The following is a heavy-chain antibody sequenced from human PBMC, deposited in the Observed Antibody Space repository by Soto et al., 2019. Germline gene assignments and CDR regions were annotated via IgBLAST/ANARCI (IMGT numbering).Heavy chain of an antibody. CDR1: GYSFTSYW. V-gene: IGHV5-51*01. CDR2: IYPGDSDT. CDR3: ARLRGYYDILTGYGQYYFDY. D-gene: IGHD3-9*01. Sequence: PGESLKISCRGSGYSFTSYWIGWVRQMHGKGLEWMGIIYPGDSDTRYSPSFQGQVTISADKSISTAYLQWSSLKASDTAMYYCARLRGYYDILTGYGQYYFDYWGQGTLVTVSS. J-gene: IGHJ4*02.